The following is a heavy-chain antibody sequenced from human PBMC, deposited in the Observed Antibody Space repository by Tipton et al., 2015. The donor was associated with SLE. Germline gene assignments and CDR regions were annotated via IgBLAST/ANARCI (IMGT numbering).Heavy chain of an antibody. CDR3: TRDSSLSTGGDYFDY. CDR1: GDSISSNSAA. V-gene: IGHV6-1*01. J-gene: IGHJ4*02. CDR2: TYYRSRWYR. Sequence: GLVKPSQTLSLTCAISGDSISSNSAAWNWIRQSPSRGLEWLGRTYYRSRWYRDYAVSVKSRISIDADTSKNQISLQLNSVTPEDTAVYYCTRDSSLSTGGDYFDYWGQGTLVTVSS. D-gene: IGHD2-15*01.